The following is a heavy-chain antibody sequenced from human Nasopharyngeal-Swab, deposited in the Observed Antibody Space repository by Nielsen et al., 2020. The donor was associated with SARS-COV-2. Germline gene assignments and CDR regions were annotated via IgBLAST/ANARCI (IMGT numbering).Heavy chain of an antibody. V-gene: IGHV3-48*04. D-gene: IGHD3-22*01. CDR1: GFTFSSYS. Sequence: PGGSLRLSCAASGFTFSSYSMNWVRQAPGKGLEWVSYISSSSSTIYYADSVKGRFTISRDNAKNSLYLQMNSLRAEDTAVYYCARDLYYYDSSVESYYYGMDVWGQGTTVTVSS. J-gene: IGHJ6*02. CDR2: ISSSSSTI. CDR3: ARDLYYYDSSVESYYYGMDV.